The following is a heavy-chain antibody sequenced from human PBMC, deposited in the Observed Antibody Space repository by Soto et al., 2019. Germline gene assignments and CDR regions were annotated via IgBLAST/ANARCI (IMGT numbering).Heavy chain of an antibody. Sequence: LSLTCTVSGGSISSDYWSWIRQPDGKGLEWIGRIFTSGSTNYNPSLKSRVSMSVATSKNQVSQNLSSVAAADTAVYYGARDSSGNYYLFDYWGQGSLVTVSS. V-gene: IGHV4-4*07. CDR1: GGSISSDY. CDR3: ARDSSGNYYLFDY. J-gene: IGHJ4*02. CDR2: IFTSGST. D-gene: IGHD3-22*01.